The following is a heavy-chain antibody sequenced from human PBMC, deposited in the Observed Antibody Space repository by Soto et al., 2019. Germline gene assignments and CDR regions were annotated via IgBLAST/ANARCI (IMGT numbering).Heavy chain of an antibody. CDR2: ISAYNGNT. J-gene: IGHJ4*02. CDR1: GYTFTSYV. D-gene: IGHD3-10*01. Sequence: QVKLVQSGAEVKKPGASVKVSCKASGYTFTSYVISWVRQAPGQGLEWMGWISAYNGNTNYAQKLQGRVTMTTDTSTSTAYMELRSLRSDDTAVYYCARDQGPAMVRGVIPGHYFDFWGQGTLVTVSS. CDR3: ARDQGPAMVRGVIPGHYFDF. V-gene: IGHV1-18*01.